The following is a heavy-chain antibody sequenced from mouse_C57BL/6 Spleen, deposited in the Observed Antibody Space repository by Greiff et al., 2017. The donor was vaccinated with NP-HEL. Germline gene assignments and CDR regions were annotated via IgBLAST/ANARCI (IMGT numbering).Heavy chain of an antibody. CDR3: AREGAQAKAWFAY. CDR2: ISYDGSN. J-gene: IGHJ3*01. V-gene: IGHV3-6*01. Sequence: EVQLQESGPGLVKPSQSLSLTCSVTGYSITSGYYWNWIRQFPGNKLEWMGYISYDGSNNYNPSLKNRISITRDTSKNQFFLKLNSVTTEDTATYYCAREGAQAKAWFAYWGQGTLVTVSA. D-gene: IGHD3-2*02. CDR1: GYSITSGYY.